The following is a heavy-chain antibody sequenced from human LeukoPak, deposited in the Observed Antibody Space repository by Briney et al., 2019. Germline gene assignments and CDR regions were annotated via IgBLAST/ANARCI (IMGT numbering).Heavy chain of an antibody. V-gene: IGHV1-18*01. CDR1: GYTFTSYG. J-gene: IGHJ2*01. CDR2: ISAYNGNT. Sequence: ASVKVSCKASGYTFTSYGISWVRQAPGQGLEWMGWISAYNGNTNYAQKLQGRVTMTTDTSTSTAYMELRSLRSDDTAVYYCARDSLAYGDHKGYFDLWGRGTLVTVSS. D-gene: IGHD4-17*01. CDR3: ARDSLAYGDHKGYFDL.